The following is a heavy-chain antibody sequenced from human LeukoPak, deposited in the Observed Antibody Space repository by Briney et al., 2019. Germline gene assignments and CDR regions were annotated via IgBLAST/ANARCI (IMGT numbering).Heavy chain of an antibody. V-gene: IGHV3-23*01. CDR3: AKGYSHFDY. CDR1: GFTFSSYA. J-gene: IGHJ4*02. CDR2: ISVSGGST. Sequence: GGSLRLPCAASGFTFSSYAMTWVRQAPGKGLEWVSTISVSGGSTYYADSVKGRFTISRDSSKNTLSLQMNSLRAEDTAVYYCAKGYSHFDYWGQGTLVTVSS. D-gene: IGHD5-12*01.